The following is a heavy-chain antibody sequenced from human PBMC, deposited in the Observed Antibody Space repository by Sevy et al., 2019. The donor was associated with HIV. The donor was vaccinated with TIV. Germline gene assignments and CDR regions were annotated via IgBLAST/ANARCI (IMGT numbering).Heavy chain of an antibody. CDR2: IYHTGNT. CDR1: GVSISSGAYS. CDR3: ARDGGTMTTPGSFDI. Sequence: SETLSLTCAVSGVSISSGAYSWNWIRQPPGKGLEWIGYIYHTGNTYYNPSLKSRITISLDRSKNQFSLRLSSVTAAATAVYFCARDGGTMTTPGSFDIWGQGTMVTVSS. D-gene: IGHD4-17*01. J-gene: IGHJ3*02. V-gene: IGHV4-30-2*01.